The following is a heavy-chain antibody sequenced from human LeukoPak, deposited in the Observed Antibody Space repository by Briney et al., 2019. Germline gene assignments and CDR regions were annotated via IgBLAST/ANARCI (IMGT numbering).Heavy chain of an antibody. CDR1: GFTVSSNY. CDR3: YCSSGI. Sequence: GGSLRLSCAASGFTVSSNYMSWVRQAPGKGLEWVAHIKPDGSEKYHVDSVKGRFTITRDNAKNSLYLQMNSLRDEDTAIYYCYCSSGIWGQGTMVTVSS. CDR2: IKPDGSEK. V-gene: IGHV3-7*02. D-gene: IGHD2-8*01. J-gene: IGHJ3*02.